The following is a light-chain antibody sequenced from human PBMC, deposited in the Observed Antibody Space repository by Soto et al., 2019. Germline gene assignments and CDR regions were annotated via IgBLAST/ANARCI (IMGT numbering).Light chain of an antibody. CDR1: ESISTN. Sequence: EIVMTQSPATLSVSPGERVTLSCRASESISTNLAWYQQKPGQAPRLLIYGASSRATGIPARFSGSGSGTEFTLTISSLQSEDFAIYYCQQYKNWPPTWTFGQGTKVDIK. CDR3: QQYKNWPPTWT. V-gene: IGKV3D-15*01. J-gene: IGKJ1*01. CDR2: GAS.